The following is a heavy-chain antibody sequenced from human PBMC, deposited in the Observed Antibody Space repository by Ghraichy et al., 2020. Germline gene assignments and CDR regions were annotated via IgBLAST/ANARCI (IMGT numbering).Heavy chain of an antibody. V-gene: IGHV3-33*01. D-gene: IGHD1-26*01. CDR1: RFTFKNHA. Sequence: GGSLRLSCAASRFTFKNHAMHWVRQAPGKGPEWVAMTSSDGNNKHYGNFVEGRFTISRDNSRNTLYLQMSSLRVEDTATYYCARGHDDMGGTIDSWGQGTLVTISS. CDR2: TSSDGNNK. J-gene: IGHJ4*02. CDR3: ARGHDDMGGTIDS.